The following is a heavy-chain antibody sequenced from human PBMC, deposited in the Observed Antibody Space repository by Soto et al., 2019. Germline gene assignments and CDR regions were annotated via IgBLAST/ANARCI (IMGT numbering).Heavy chain of an antibody. D-gene: IGHD2-2*01. V-gene: IGHV1-2*02. CDR3: ARASLGEASTPTDY. CDR2: INPNSGGT. J-gene: IGHJ4*02. CDR1: GYPFTGYY. Sequence: GSVKVYFKASGYPFTGYYMHWVRQAPGQGLEWMGWINPNSGGTNYAQKFQGRVTMTRDTSISTAYMELSRLRSDDTAVYYCARASLGEASTPTDYWGQGTLVTVSS.